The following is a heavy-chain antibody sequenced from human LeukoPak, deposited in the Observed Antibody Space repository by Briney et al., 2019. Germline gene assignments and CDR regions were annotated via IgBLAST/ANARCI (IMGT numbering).Heavy chain of an antibody. J-gene: IGHJ5*02. CDR2: ILYAGGNK. Sequence: GGSLRLSCAASGFCFSNYGINWVRQAPGKGVEWVAVILYAGGNKYYADSVKGRFTISRDNSKNTLYLQMNSLRAEDTAVYYCAKSIISSWWYNWFDPWGQGTLVTVSS. CDR3: AKSIISSWWYNWFDP. V-gene: IGHV3-30*18. D-gene: IGHD6-13*01. CDR1: GFCFSNYG.